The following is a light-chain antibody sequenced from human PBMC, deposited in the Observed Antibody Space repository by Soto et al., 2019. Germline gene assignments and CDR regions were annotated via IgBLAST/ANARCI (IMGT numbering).Light chain of an antibody. CDR3: QVWDPASDVV. V-gene: IGLV2-14*01. Sequence: QSALTQPASVSGSPGQSITISCTGTSSDVGAYIYVSWYQHHPGKAPKVMIYEVTNRPSGVSDRFSGSKSGNTATLSISRVEAGDEAAYYCQVWDPASDVVFGGGTKLTVL. CDR1: SSDVGAYIY. CDR2: EVT. J-gene: IGLJ3*02.